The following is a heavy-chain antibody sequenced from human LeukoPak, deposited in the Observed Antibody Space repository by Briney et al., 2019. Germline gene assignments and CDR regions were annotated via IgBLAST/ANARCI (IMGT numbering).Heavy chain of an antibody. J-gene: IGHJ4*02. D-gene: IGHD4-17*01. CDR3: ARGPDYGDSDSPFDY. Sequence: SETLSLTCAVYGGSFSGYYWSWIRQPPGKGLVWIGEINHSGSTNYNPSLKSRVTISVDTSKNQFSLKLSSVTAADTAVYYCARGPDYGDSDSPFDYWGQGTLVTVSS. CDR1: GGSFSGYY. V-gene: IGHV4-34*01. CDR2: INHSGST.